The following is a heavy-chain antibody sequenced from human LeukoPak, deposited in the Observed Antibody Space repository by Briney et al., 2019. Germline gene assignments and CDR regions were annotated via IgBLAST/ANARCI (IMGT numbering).Heavy chain of an antibody. CDR3: ARDPYSGSYGNYYYYFMDV. CDR1: GFTFRSYG. CDR2: IRYDGNNK. V-gene: IGHV3-30*02. D-gene: IGHD1-26*01. Sequence: PGGSLRLSCAASGFTFRSYGMHWVRQAPGEGLEWVAFIRYDGNNKYYADSVKGRFTISRDNAKNSLYLQMNSLRAEDTAVYYCARDPYSGSYGNYYYYFMDVWGKGTTVTISS. J-gene: IGHJ6*03.